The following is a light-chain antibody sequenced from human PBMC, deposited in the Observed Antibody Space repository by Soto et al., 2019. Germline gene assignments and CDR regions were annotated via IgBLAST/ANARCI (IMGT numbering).Light chain of an antibody. Sequence: EVVLTQCPGTLSLSPGERATLSCRASQSVSSNSLAWYQQKPGQAPRLLIYGASSRASGIPDRFSGSGSGTDFTLTISRLEPEDFAVYYCQQCDTSRTWTFGQGTKVDIK. CDR2: GAS. CDR3: QQCDTSRTWT. J-gene: IGKJ1*01. V-gene: IGKV3-20*01. CDR1: QSVSSNS.